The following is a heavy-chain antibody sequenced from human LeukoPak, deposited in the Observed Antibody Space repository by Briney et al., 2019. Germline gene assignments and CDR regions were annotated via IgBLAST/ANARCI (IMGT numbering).Heavy chain of an antibody. J-gene: IGHJ5*02. V-gene: IGHV1-24*01. CDR2: FDPEDGET. CDR1: GYTLTELS. Sequence: ASVKVSCKVSGYTLTELSMHWVRQAPGKGLEWMGGFDPEDGETIYAQKFQGRVTMTEDTSTDTAYMELSSLRSEDTAVYYCATQHLEWYGSGTLNWFDPWGQGTLVTVSS. CDR3: ATQHLEWYGSGTLNWFDP. D-gene: IGHD3-10*01.